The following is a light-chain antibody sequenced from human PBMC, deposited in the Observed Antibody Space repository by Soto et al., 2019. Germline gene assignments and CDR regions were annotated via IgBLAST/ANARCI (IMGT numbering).Light chain of an antibody. CDR1: QSVSSY. Sequence: EIVLTQSPATLSLSPGERATLSCLASQSVSSYLAWYQQKPCQAPRLLIYGASNRATGIPARFSGSGSGTDFTRTISSLEPEDFAVYYCQQRSNWPPKVTFGGGTKVEIK. CDR2: GAS. CDR3: QQRSNWPPKVT. V-gene: IGKV3-11*01. J-gene: IGKJ4*01.